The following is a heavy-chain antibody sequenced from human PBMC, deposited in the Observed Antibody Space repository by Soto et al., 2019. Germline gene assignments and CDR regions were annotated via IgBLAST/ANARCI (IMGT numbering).Heavy chain of an antibody. CDR2: INPDAGAT. CDR1: AYSFTTYH. J-gene: IGHJ5*02. CDR3: ARGDIVLVPASEGNWFDP. Sequence: WASVKVSCKASAYSFTTYHIHWVRQAPGQGLEWMGLINPDAGATNYAQRFQGRLRLTRDTSTSTVYMELRSLRFDDTAVYYCARGDIVLVPASEGNWFDPWGEGTLVTVSS. V-gene: IGHV1-46*01. D-gene: IGHD2-2*01.